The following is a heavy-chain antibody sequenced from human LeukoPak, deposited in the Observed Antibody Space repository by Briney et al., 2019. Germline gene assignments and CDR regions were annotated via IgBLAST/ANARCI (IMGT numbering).Heavy chain of an antibody. Sequence: GGSLRLSCEASGFTFSSYWMSWVRQAPGKGLEWVSSISSSSTYIYYADSVKGRFTISKDNAKNSLYLQMNTLRAEDTAVYYCASGGLPVAGTLGYYYGMDVWGQGTTVTVSS. D-gene: IGHD6-19*01. CDR2: ISSSSTYI. CDR3: ASGGLPVAGTLGYYYGMDV. CDR1: GFTFSSYW. J-gene: IGHJ6*02. V-gene: IGHV3-21*01.